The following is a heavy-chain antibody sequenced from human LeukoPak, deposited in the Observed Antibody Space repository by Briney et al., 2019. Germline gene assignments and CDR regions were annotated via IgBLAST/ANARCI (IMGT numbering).Heavy chain of an antibody. V-gene: IGHV4-34*01. Sequence: SETLSLTCAVYGGSFSGYYWSWIRQPPGKGLEWIGEINHSGSTNYNPSLKSRVTISVDTSKNQFSLKLSSVTAADTAVYYCARASSGGWYIVHTYGMDVWGQGTTVTVSS. CDR2: INHSGST. J-gene: IGHJ6*02. CDR1: GGSFSGYY. CDR3: ARASSGGWYIVHTYGMDV. D-gene: IGHD6-19*01.